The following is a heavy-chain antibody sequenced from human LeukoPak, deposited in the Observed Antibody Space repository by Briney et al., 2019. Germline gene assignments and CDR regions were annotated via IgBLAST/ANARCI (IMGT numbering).Heavy chain of an antibody. CDR3: AELGITMIGGV. CDR2: ISGSSSYI. J-gene: IGHJ6*04. Sequence: GGSLRLSCAASGFTFSSYSMNWVRQAPGKGLEWVASISGSSSYIYYADSVKGRFTISRDNAKNSLYLQMNSLRAEDTAVYYCAELGITMIGGVWGKGTTVTISS. CDR1: GFTFSSYS. V-gene: IGHV3-21*01. D-gene: IGHD3-10*02.